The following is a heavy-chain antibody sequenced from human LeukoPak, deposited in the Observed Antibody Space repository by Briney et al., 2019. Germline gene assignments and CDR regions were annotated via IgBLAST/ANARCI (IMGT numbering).Heavy chain of an antibody. J-gene: IGHJ3*02. D-gene: IGHD3-3*01. CDR1: GGSISSSSYY. CDR2: IYYSGST. CDR3: ARHGTPQTYYDFWSGRGGAAFDI. Sequence: PSETLSLTCTVSGGSISSSSYYWGWIRQPPGKGLEWIGSIYYSGSTYYNPSLKSRVTISVDTSKNQFSLKLSSVTAADTAVYYCARHGTPQTYYDFWSGRGGAAFDIWGQGTMVTVSS. V-gene: IGHV4-39*01.